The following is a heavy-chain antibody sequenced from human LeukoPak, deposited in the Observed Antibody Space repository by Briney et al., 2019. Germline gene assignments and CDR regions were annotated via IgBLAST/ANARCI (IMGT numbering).Heavy chain of an antibody. D-gene: IGHD5-12*01. J-gene: IGHJ4*02. CDR3: ARDWEVAIHRPIDY. CDR1: GYTFTSHG. V-gene: IGHV1-18*01. Sequence: ASVKVSCKASGYTFTSHGISWVRQAPGQGLEWMGWISAYNGNTNYAQKLQGRVTMTTDTSTSTAYMELRSLRSDDTAVYYCARDWEVAIHRPIDYWGQGTLVTVSS. CDR2: ISAYNGNT.